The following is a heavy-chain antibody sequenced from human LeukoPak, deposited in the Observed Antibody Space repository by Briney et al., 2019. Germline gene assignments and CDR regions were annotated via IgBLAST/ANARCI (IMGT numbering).Heavy chain of an antibody. J-gene: IGHJ5*02. Sequence: SETLSLTCAVYGGSFSGYYWSWIRQPPGKGLEWIGEINHSGSTNYNPSLKSRVTISVDTSKNQFSLKLSSVTAADTAVYYCARAVPDYGDYVCAPWGQGTLVTVSS. CDR3: ARAVPDYGDYVCAP. CDR2: INHSGST. V-gene: IGHV4-34*01. CDR1: GGSFSGYY. D-gene: IGHD4-17*01.